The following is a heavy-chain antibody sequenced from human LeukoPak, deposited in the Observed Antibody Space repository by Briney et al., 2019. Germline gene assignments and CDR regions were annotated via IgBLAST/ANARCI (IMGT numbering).Heavy chain of an antibody. CDR2: IYTSGST. D-gene: IGHD3-3*01. V-gene: IGHV4-61*02. CDR3: ARGTTIFGVVPFDY. Sequence: MSSETLSLTCTVSGGSISSGSYYWSWIRQPAGKGLEWIGRIYTSGSTNYNPSLKSRVTISVDTSKNQFSLKLSSVTAADTAVYYCARGTTIFGVVPFDYWGQGTLVTVSS. CDR1: GGSISSGSYY. J-gene: IGHJ4*02.